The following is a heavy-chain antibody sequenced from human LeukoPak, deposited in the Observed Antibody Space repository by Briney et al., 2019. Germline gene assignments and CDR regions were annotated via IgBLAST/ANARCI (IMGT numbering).Heavy chain of an antibody. CDR2: TTISGATT. CDR1: GFTFSSYA. D-gene: IGHD3-10*01. J-gene: IGHJ4*02. V-gene: IGHV3-23*01. CDR3: ATYGSGSYYRKAFDY. Sequence: GGSLRLSCAASGFTFSSYAMSWVRQAPGKGLEWVSSTTISGATTYYADSVKGRLTISRDNSKTTLYLQMNSLRAEDTAVYYCATYGSGSYYRKAFDYWGQGTLVTVSS.